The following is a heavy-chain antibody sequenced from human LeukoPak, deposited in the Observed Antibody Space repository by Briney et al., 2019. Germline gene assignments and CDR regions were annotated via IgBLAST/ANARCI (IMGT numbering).Heavy chain of an antibody. CDR3: VRAGELDY. CDR1: GYTFTDYY. V-gene: IGHV1-2*02. J-gene: IGHJ4*02. CDR2: INPKSGGT. Sequence: ASVKVSCKASGYTFTDYYMNWVRQAPGQGLEWMGWINPKSGGTKYAQKFQGRVTMTRDTSISTAYMELSILRSDDMAVYYCVRAGELDYWGQGTLVTVSS. D-gene: IGHD7-27*01.